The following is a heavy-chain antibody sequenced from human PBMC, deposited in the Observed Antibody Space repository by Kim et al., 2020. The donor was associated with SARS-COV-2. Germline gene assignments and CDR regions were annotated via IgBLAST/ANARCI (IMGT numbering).Heavy chain of an antibody. V-gene: IGHV3-23*01. Sequence: GSTNYPDSVKVRFTISRDKSKNTLYLQMNSLRAEDTAVYYCAKDGRPSDYWGQGTLVTVSS. J-gene: IGHJ4*02. CDR2: GST. D-gene: IGHD1-26*01. CDR3: AKDGRPSDY.